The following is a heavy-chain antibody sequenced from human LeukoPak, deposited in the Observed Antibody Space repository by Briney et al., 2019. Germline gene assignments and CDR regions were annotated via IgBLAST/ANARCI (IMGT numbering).Heavy chain of an antibody. CDR2: IYSGGST. J-gene: IGHJ6*03. V-gene: IGHV3-66*02. CDR1: GLTVSSNY. D-gene: IGHD3-10*01. Sequence: PGGSLRLSCAASGLTVSSNYMSWVRQAPGKGLEWVSVIYSGGSTYYADSVKGRFTISRDNSKNTLYLQMNSLRAEDTAVYYCARVPIGSGSYYMDVWGKGTTVTVSS. CDR3: ARVPIGSGSYYMDV.